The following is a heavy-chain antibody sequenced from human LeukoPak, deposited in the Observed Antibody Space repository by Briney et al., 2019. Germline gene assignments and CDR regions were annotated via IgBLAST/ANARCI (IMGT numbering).Heavy chain of an antibody. CDR1: GYSISSGYY. D-gene: IGHD6-19*01. CDR2: IYHSGST. CDR3: ARAQSEGSGWEYYYYYYMDV. J-gene: IGHJ6*03. V-gene: IGHV4-38-2*02. Sequence: PSETLSLTCTVSGYSISSGYYWGWSRQPPGKGLEWIGSIYHSGSTYYNPSLKSRATISVDTSKNQLSLKLNSVTAADTAVYYCARAQSEGSGWEYYYYYYMDVWGKGTTVTVSS.